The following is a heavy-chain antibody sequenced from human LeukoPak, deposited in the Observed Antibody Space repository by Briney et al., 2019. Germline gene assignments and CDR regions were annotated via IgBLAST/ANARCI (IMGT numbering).Heavy chain of an antibody. J-gene: IGHJ5*02. CDR3: ARRRHILTGSAARSNWFDP. D-gene: IGHD3-9*01. V-gene: IGHV4-39*01. CDR1: GGSISSSSYY. CDR2: IYYSGST. Sequence: PSETLSLTCTVSGGSISSSSYYWGWIRQPPGKGLEWIGSIYYSGSTYYNPSLKSRVTISVDTSKNQFSLKLSSVTAADTAVYYCARRRHILTGSAARSNWFDPWGQGTLVTVSS.